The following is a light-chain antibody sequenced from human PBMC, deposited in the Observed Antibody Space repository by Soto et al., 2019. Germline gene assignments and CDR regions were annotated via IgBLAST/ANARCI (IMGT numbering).Light chain of an antibody. Sequence: EIVLTQSPGTLSLSPGERATLSCRASQSVSSSYLAWYQQKPGQAPRLLIYGASSRATGIPDRFSGSGSGTDFTLTISRLEPEDFAVDYCQQYGSSYTFGQGTKLEIK. V-gene: IGKV3-20*01. CDR1: QSVSSSY. J-gene: IGKJ2*01. CDR2: GAS. CDR3: QQYGSSYT.